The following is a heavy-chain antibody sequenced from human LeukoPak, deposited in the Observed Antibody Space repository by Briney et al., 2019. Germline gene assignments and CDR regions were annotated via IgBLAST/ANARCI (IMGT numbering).Heavy chain of an antibody. CDR3: ARVLDLGAFDI. Sequence: PSETLSLTCTVSGGSISSYYWSWIRQPPGKGLGWIGYIYYSGSTNYNPSLKSRVTISVDTSKNQFSLKLSSVTAADTAVYYCARVLDLGAFDIWGQGTMVTVSS. J-gene: IGHJ3*02. CDR1: GGSISSYY. V-gene: IGHV4-59*01. D-gene: IGHD3-16*01. CDR2: IYYSGST.